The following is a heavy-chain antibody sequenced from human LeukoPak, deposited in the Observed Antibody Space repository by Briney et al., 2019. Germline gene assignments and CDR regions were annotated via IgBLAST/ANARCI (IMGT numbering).Heavy chain of an antibody. J-gene: IGHJ4*02. CDR1: GFTFSSYS. CDR2: ISSSSSYI. CDR3: ARGHSHALV. V-gene: IGHV3-21*03. Sequence: GGSLRLSCAASGFTFSSYSMNWVRQAPGKGLEWVSSISSSSSYIYYADSVKGRFTISRDNAKNSLYLQINSLKAEDTAVYYCARGHSHALVWGQGTLVTVSS. D-gene: IGHD5-18*01.